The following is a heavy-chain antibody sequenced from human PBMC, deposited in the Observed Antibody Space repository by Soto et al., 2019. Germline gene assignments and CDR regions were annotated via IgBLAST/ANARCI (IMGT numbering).Heavy chain of an antibody. D-gene: IGHD4-17*01. CDR2: IYYSGST. V-gene: IGHV4-39*01. J-gene: IGHJ6*02. CDR1: GGSISSSSYY. Sequence: TSETLSLTCTVSGGSISSSSYYWGWIRQPPGKGLEWIGSIYYSGSTYYNPSLKSRVTISVDTSKNQFSLKLSSVTAADTALYYCVCGYVGDYYYYYGMDVWGQGTTVTAP. CDR3: VCGYVGDYYYYYGMDV.